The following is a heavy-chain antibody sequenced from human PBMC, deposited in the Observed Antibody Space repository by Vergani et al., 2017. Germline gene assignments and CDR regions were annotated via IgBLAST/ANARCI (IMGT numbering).Heavy chain of an antibody. D-gene: IGHD2-2*01. V-gene: IGHV3-23*01. CDR3: AKDLYPLIVVVPTGADY. CDR1: GFTFSSYA. Sequence: EVQLLESGGGLVQPGGSLRLSCAASGFTFSSYAMSWVRQAPGKGLKWVSAISGSGGSTYYADSVKGRFPISRDNSKNTLYLQMNSLRAEDTAVYYCAKDLYPLIVVVPTGADYWGQGTLVTVSS. CDR2: ISGSGGST. J-gene: IGHJ4*02.